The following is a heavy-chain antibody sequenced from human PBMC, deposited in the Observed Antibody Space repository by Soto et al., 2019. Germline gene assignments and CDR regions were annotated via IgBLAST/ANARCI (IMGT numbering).Heavy chain of an antibody. CDR2: IYPGDSDT. CDR1: GYSFTSYW. CDR3: ASHGASGTGCYHGMDV. J-gene: IGHJ6*02. V-gene: IGHV5-51*01. D-gene: IGHD3-10*01. Sequence: GESLKISCKGSGYSFTSYWIGWVRQMPGKGLEWMGIIYPGDSDTRYSPSFQGQVTISADKAISTAYLQWSSLKASDTAMYYCASHGASGTGCYHGMDVWGQGTTVTVSS.